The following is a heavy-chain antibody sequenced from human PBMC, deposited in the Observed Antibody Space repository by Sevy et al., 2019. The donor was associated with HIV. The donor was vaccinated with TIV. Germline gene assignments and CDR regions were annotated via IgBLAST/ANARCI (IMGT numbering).Heavy chain of an antibody. CDR1: GGSISSSSYY. V-gene: IGHV4-39*01. J-gene: IGHJ6*02. CDR2: IYYSGST. CDR3: ARHDCSGGSCYPFYYYYGMDV. Sequence: SETLSLTCTVSGGSISSSSYYWGWIRQPPGKGLEWIGSIYYSGSTYYNPSLKSRVTISVDTSKNQFSLKLSFVTAADTAVYYCARHDCSGGSCYPFYYYYGMDVWGQGTTVTVSS. D-gene: IGHD2-15*01.